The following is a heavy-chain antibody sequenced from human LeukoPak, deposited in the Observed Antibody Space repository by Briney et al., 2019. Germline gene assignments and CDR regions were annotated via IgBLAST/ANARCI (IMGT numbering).Heavy chain of an antibody. CDR2: MYYGGST. D-gene: IGHD5-12*01. CDR1: GGSISSFY. CDR3: ARHGGLTGGGYALFDY. J-gene: IGHJ4*02. V-gene: IGHV4-59*08. Sequence: PSETLSLTCSVSGGSISSFYWTWIRQPPGKGLEWIGYMYYGGSTKYNPSLKSRVAISLDTSKNQFSLKLSSVTAADTAVYYCARHGGLTGGGYALFDYWGQGTLVTVSS.